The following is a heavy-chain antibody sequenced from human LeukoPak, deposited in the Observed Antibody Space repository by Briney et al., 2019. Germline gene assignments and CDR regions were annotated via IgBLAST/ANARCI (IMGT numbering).Heavy chain of an antibody. CDR2: IYYSGNT. Sequence: SETLSLTCTVSGGPISSLSYYWGWIRQPPGKGLEWIGTIYYSGNTYYSPSLKSRVTISVDTSNNQFSLKLRSVTAADTAVYYCARHEVRGARSFDSWGQGTLVTVSS. J-gene: IGHJ4*02. D-gene: IGHD3-10*01. CDR3: ARHEVRGARSFDS. V-gene: IGHV4-39*01. CDR1: GGPISSLSYY.